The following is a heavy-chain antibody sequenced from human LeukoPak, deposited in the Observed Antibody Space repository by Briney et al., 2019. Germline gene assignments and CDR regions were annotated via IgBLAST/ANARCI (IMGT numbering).Heavy chain of an antibody. V-gene: IGHV3-23*01. CDR1: GFTFSSYA. D-gene: IGHD3-22*01. CDR3: AKDSEEWGYYDSSGYSDY. CDR2: ISGGVGTT. Sequence: PGESLRLSCAASGFTFSSYAMTWVRQAPGKGLEWVSGISGGVGTTYYANSVKGRFTISRDNSKNTLYLQMNSLRAEDTAVYYCAKDSEEWGYYDSSGYSDYWGQGTLVTVSS. J-gene: IGHJ4*02.